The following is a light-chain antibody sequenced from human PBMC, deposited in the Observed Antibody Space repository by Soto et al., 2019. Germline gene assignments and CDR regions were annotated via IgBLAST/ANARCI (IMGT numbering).Light chain of an antibody. CDR1: SSDVGSYNL. CDR2: EGS. Sequence: QSVLTQPASVSGSPGQSITISCTGTSSDVGSYNLVSWYQQHPGKAPKLMIYEGSKRPSGVSNRFSGSKSGNTASLTISGLQDEDEADYYCCSFAGSSPWVFGGGTKLTVL. V-gene: IGLV2-23*01. CDR3: CSFAGSSPWV. J-gene: IGLJ3*02.